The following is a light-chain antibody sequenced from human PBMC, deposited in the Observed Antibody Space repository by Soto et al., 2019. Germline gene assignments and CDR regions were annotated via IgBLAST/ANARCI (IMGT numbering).Light chain of an antibody. V-gene: IGKV3-11*01. J-gene: IGKJ5*01. CDR3: QQRSNWPPIT. CDR2: DAS. CDR1: QSVTSSY. Sequence: EIVLTLSPGTLSLSPGERATLSCRAIQSVTSSYLAWYQQKPGQAPRLLIYDASNRATGIPARFSGSGSGTDFTLTISSLEPEDFAVYYCQQRSNWPPITFGQGTRLEI.